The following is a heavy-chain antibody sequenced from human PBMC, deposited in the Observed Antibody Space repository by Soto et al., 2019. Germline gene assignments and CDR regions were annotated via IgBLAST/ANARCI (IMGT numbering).Heavy chain of an antibody. CDR1: GGSVNSGAYS. CDR2: IAHNGNT. D-gene: IGHD2-2*01. CDR3: ARESAPAVLRLSYFDY. V-gene: IGHV4-61*08. Sequence: QVQLQESGPGLVKPSETLSLTCTVSGGSVNSGAYSWSWIRQPPGKGLQWIGYIAHNGNTRYNPSLNKRATISVDTSKNQFSLHLNAVTAADTAVYYCARESAPAVLRLSYFDYWGQGTLVTVSS. J-gene: IGHJ4*02.